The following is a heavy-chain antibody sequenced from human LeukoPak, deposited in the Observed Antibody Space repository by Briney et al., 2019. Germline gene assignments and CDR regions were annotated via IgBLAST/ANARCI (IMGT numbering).Heavy chain of an antibody. Sequence: GGSLRLSCAVSGFTFSSYWMHWVRQAPGKGLMWVSQISPDGSQTFYADSVKGRFTISRDNAKNTLFLQMDSLRAEDTALYYCVRSLRSADFWGQGTLVTVSS. J-gene: IGHJ4*02. V-gene: IGHV3-74*01. CDR2: ISPDGSQT. CDR3: VRSLRSADF. CDR1: GFTFSSYW.